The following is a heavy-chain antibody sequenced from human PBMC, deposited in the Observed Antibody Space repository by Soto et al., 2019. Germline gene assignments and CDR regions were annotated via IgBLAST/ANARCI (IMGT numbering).Heavy chain of an antibody. Sequence: EVQLLESGGGLVQPEGSLRLSCAASGFTFTSYAMGWVRQAPGKGLEWVSVISSGGSTYYADSVRGRFTISRDNSKETVSRQMNSLRAEDKAVYYCAKRRGAGGHFDYLGQGALVTVSS. D-gene: IGHD2-15*01. CDR3: AKRRGAGGHFDY. CDR1: GFTFTSYA. V-gene: IGHV3-23*01. J-gene: IGHJ4*02. CDR2: ISSGGST.